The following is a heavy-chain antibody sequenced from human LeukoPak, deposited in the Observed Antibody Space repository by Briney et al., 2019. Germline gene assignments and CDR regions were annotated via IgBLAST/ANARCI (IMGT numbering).Heavy chain of an antibody. J-gene: IGHJ4*02. CDR2: ISSSSSTM. D-gene: IGHD3-22*01. V-gene: IGHV3-48*01. Sequence: PGGSLRLSCAASGFTFSSYSMNWVRQAPGKGLEWVSYISSSSSTMYYADSVKGRFTISRDNAKNSLYLQMNSLRAEDTAVYYCAKSEVSSGTDYWGQGTLVTVSS. CDR3: AKSEVSSGTDY. CDR1: GFTFSSYS.